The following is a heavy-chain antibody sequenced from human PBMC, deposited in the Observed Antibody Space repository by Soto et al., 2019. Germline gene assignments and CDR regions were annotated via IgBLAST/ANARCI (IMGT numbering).Heavy chain of an antibody. CDR2: IFYSGST. V-gene: IGHV4-31*03. Sequence: PSETLSLTCTVSGGSISSGGYYWSWIRQHPGKGLEWIGYIFYSGSTYYNPSLKSRVTISVDTSKNQFSLKLSSVTAADTAVYYCARDYDSSGDYWGQGTLVTISS. J-gene: IGHJ4*02. D-gene: IGHD3-22*01. CDR1: GGSISSGGYY. CDR3: ARDYDSSGDY.